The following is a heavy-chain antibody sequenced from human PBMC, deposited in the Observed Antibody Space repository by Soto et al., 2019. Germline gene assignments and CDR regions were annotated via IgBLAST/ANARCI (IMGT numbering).Heavy chain of an antibody. J-gene: IGHJ4*02. D-gene: IGHD4-4*01. CDR1: GGSFSGYY. CDR3: ARGETTDLDY. CDR2: INHSGST. Sequence: SETLSLTCAVYGGSFSGYYWSWIRQPPGKGLEWIGEINHSGSTNYNPSLKSRVTISVDTSKNQFSLKLSSVTAADTAVYYCARGETTDLDYWGQGTLVTVSS. V-gene: IGHV4-34*01.